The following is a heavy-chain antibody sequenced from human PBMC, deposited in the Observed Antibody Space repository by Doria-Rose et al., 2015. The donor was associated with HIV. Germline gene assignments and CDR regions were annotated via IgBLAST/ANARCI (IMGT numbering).Heavy chain of an antibody. J-gene: IGHJ4*02. Sequence: AGSGFTFSSYSMNWVRQAPGEGLEWVSSISSSSSYIYYADSVKGRFTISRDNAKNSLYLQMNSLRAEDTAVYYCARDGAAADTADYWGQGTLVTVSS. CDR3: ARDGAAADTADY. V-gene: IGHV3-21*03. D-gene: IGHD6-13*01. CDR2: ISSSSSYI. CDR1: GFTFSSYS.